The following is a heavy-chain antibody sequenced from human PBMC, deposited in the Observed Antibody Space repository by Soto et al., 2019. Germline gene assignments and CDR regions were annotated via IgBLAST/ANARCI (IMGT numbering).Heavy chain of an antibody. CDR1: GYTFTSYG. V-gene: IGHV1-18*01. J-gene: IGHJ6*02. CDR2: MGTYNGNT. D-gene: IGHD2-15*01. Sequence: QVQLVQSGAEVKEPGASVKVSCKASGYTFTSYGISWVRQAPGQGLEWMGWMGTYNGNTDYGQKFQDRVTMTSETPTSTADMELRSLTSDDTAVYFCARVRAELGYCSGHSGLPYRHGLDVWGQGTTVTVSS. CDR3: ARVRAELGYCSGHSGLPYRHGLDV.